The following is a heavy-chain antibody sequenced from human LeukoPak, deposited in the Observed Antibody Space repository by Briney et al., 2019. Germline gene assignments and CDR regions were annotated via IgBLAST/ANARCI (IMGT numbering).Heavy chain of an antibody. J-gene: IGHJ3*02. CDR1: GFTVSSNY. Sequence: LPGGSLRLSCAASGFTVSSNYMSWVRQAPGTGLEWVSEIYSDGSTYYAASVKGRFSISRDKSKNTVYLQMNSLRAEDTAVYYCARELREHGVFDIWGQGTMVTVSS. D-gene: IGHD1-26*01. CDR2: IYSDGST. CDR3: ARELREHGVFDI. V-gene: IGHV3-53*01.